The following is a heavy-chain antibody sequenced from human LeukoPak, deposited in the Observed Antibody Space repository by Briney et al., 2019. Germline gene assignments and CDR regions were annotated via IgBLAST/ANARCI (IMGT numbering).Heavy chain of an antibody. V-gene: IGHV1-8*01. CDR1: GYTFTNYE. CDR2: MNPSSGNT. Sequence: ASVNVSCKASGYTFTNYEINWVRQGTGQGLEWLGWMNPSSGNTGYAQKFQGRVTMTRDTSISTAYMELSSLRSDDTAVYYCARDLDDSGSYQKNYWGQGTLVTVPS. D-gene: IGHD1-26*01. CDR3: ARDLDDSGSYQKNY. J-gene: IGHJ4*02.